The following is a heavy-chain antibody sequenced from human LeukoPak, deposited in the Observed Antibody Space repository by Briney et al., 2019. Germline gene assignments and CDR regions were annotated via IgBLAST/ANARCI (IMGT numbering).Heavy chain of an antibody. CDR3: AKGLYFSGWYSYFDY. J-gene: IGHJ4*02. Sequence: GGSLRLSCAASGFSFSNYAMHWVRPAPGKGGEWLSGISGSGGSPHYVDSAKGRFTVSRDNSNNTLYLQMNRLRAEDTAVYFCAKGLYFSGWYSYFDYWGQGILVTVSS. CDR1: GFSFSNYA. D-gene: IGHD6-19*01. V-gene: IGHV3-23*01. CDR2: ISGSGGSP.